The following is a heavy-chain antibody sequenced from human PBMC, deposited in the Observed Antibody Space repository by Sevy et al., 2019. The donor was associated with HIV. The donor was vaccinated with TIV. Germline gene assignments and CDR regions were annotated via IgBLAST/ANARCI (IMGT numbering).Heavy chain of an antibody. V-gene: IGHV1-8*01. Sequence: ASVKVSCKASGYTFTSYDINWVRQAPGQGLEWMGWMNPNSGITGYAQKFQGRVTMTRNNSISTAYMDLTSLRFEDTAVYYCARGPLRFLEWLPSEGYFDFWGQGTLVTVSS. CDR1: GYTFTSYD. J-gene: IGHJ4*02. D-gene: IGHD3-3*01. CDR2: MNPNSGIT. CDR3: ARGPLRFLEWLPSEGYFDF.